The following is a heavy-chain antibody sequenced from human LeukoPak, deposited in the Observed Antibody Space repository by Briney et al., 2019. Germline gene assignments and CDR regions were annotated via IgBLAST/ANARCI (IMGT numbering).Heavy chain of an antibody. CDR3: ARMTYDPHGVDV. CDR2: INHSGST. D-gene: IGHD5-12*01. Sequence: SETLSLTCAVYGGSFSGYYWSWIRQPPGKGLEWIGEINHSGSTNYNPSLKSRVTISVDTSKNQFSLKLSSVTAADTAVYYCARMTYDPHGVDVWGKGTTVTVSS. CDR1: GGSFSGYY. V-gene: IGHV4-34*01. J-gene: IGHJ6*04.